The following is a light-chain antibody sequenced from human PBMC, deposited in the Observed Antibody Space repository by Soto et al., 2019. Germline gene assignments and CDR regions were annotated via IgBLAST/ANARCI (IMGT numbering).Light chain of an antibody. J-gene: IGKJ5*01. CDR3: HHYGGSPIT. CDR2: DAS. Sequence: EIVLTQSPATLSLSPGERATLSCRASQSVSSYLAWYQQKPGQAPRLLIYDASTRATGIPDRFSGSGSGTDFTLTISRLEPEDFAVYYCHHYGGSPITFGQGTRLEIK. V-gene: IGKV3-20*01. CDR1: QSVSSY.